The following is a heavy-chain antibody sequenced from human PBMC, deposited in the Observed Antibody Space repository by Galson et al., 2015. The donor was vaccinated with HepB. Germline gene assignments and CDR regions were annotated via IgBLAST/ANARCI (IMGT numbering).Heavy chain of an antibody. CDR3: TRRSSGWGDAFDI. J-gene: IGHJ3*02. V-gene: IGHV3-73*01. D-gene: IGHD6-19*01. CDR1: GFTFSGSA. CDR2: IRSKANSYAT. Sequence: SLRLSCAASGFTFSGSAMHWVRQASGKGLEWVGRIRSKANSYATAYAASVKGRFTISRDDSKNTAYLQMNSLKTEDTAVYYCTRRSSGWGDAFDIWGQGTMVTVSS.